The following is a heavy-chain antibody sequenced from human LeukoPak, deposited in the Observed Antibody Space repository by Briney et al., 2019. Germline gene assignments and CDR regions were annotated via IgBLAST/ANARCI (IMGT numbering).Heavy chain of an antibody. J-gene: IGHJ6*03. CDR1: GGSISSGSYY. Sequence: PSETLSLTCTVSGGSISSGSYYWSWIRQPAGQGLEYIGRMYTSGSTNYNPSLKSRVTISVDTSKNQFSLKLSSVTAADTAVYYCARGRRLPLGRIPYYYMDVWGKGTTVTVSS. CDR3: ARGRRLPLGRIPYYYMDV. CDR2: MYTSGST. V-gene: IGHV4-61*02.